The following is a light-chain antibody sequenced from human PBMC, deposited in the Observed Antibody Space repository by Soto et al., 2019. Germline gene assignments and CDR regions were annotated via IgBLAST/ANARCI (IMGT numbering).Light chain of an antibody. CDR1: SSNIGSNY. Sequence: QSVLTQPPSASGTPGQRVTISCSGSSSNIGSNYVYWYQQLPGTAPKLLIYRNNQRPSGVPDRFSGSKSGTSASLAISGLRSEDEAEYYCAAWDDSLVFGGGTKVTVL. V-gene: IGLV1-47*01. J-gene: IGLJ2*01. CDR2: RNN. CDR3: AAWDDSLV.